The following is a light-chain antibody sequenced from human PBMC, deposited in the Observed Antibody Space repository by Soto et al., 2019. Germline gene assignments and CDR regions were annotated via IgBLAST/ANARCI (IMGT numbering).Light chain of an antibody. CDR1: ISDIGGYNF. Sequence: QSALTQPASVSGSPGQSITISCTGTISDIGGYNFISWYQHHPGKAPKLVIYDVNNRPSGIPDRFSGSKSGTSATLDITGLQTGDEADYYCGTWDSSLSAVVFGGGTKLTVL. CDR2: DVN. CDR3: GTWDSSLSAVV. V-gene: IGLV2-14*01. J-gene: IGLJ2*01.